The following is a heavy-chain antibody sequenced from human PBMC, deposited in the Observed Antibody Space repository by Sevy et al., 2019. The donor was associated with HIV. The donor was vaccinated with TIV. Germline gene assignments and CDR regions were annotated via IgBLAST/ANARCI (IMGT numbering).Heavy chain of an antibody. Sequence: GGSLRLSCAASGFTSSSYSMNWVRQAPGKGLEWVSSISSSSSYIYYADSVKGRFTISRDNAKNSLYLQMNSLRAEDTAVYYCARDSFTGTTYTDYWGQGTLVTVSS. D-gene: IGHD1-1*01. J-gene: IGHJ4*02. CDR3: ARDSFTGTTYTDY. CDR1: GFTSSSYS. CDR2: ISSSSSYI. V-gene: IGHV3-21*01.